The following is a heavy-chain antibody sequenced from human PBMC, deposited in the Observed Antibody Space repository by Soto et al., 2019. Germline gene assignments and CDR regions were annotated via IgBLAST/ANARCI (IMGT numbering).Heavy chain of an antibody. CDR1: GYTFTRYD. D-gene: IGHD5-12*01. V-gene: IGHV1-8*01. Sequence: GASVKVSCKASGYTFTRYDINWVRQATGQGLEWMGWMNPNSGNTGYAQKFQGRVTMTRNTSISTAYMELSSLRSEDTAVYYCARGLENSGYDFDYWGQGTLVTVSS. CDR2: MNPNSGNT. J-gene: IGHJ4*02. CDR3: ARGLENSGYDFDY.